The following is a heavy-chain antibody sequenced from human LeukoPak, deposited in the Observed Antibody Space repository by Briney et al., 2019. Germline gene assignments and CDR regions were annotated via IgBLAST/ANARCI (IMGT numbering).Heavy chain of an antibody. CDR1: GGSISSYY. CDR2: IYYSGST. V-gene: IGHV4-59*08. D-gene: IGHD3-22*01. J-gene: IGHJ3*02. CDR3: ARPEYYYDSSAASDI. Sequence: SETLSLTCTVSGGSISSYYWSWIRQPPGKGLEWIGYIYYSGSTNYNPSLKSRVTISVDTSKNQFSLKLSSVTAADTAVYYCARPEYYYDSSAASDIWGQGTMVTVSS.